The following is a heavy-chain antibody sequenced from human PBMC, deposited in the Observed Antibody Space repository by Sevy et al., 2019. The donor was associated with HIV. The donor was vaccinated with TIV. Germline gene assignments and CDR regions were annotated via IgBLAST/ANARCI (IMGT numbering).Heavy chain of an antibody. Sequence: SETLSLTCTVSGGSISSSSYYWGWIRQPPGKGLEWIGHNYYSGSTNYNPSLKSRVTISVDMSKNQFSLKLSSVTAADTAVYYCARRGGSGNYYFFDYWGQGTLVTVSS. D-gene: IGHD3-10*01. J-gene: IGHJ4*02. CDR1: GGSISSSSYY. CDR3: ARRGGSGNYYFFDY. V-gene: IGHV4-61*05. CDR2: NYYSGST.